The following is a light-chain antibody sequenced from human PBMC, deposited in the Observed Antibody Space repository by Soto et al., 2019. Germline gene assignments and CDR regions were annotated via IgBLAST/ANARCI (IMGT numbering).Light chain of an antibody. CDR1: QTVNIN. CDR3: QQYKDWPPLT. Sequence: EIVMTQSPVTLSVSPGERVTLSCRASQTVNINLAWYQQRPGQAPRVLIYGASNRASGIPDRFSGSGSGTDFTLNISSLEPDDFALYYCQQYKDWPPLTFGGGTRVEIK. V-gene: IGKV3D-15*01. CDR2: GAS. J-gene: IGKJ4*01.